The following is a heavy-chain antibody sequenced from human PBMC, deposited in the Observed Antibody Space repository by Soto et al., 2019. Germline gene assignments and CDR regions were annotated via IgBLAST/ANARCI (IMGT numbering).Heavy chain of an antibody. CDR1: GYTFTSYA. D-gene: IGHD3-10*01. CDR3: ARDLEEGSGSFSFAY. Sequence: ASVKVSCKASGYTFTSYAMHWVRQAPGQRLEWMGWINAGNGNTKYSQKFQGRVTITRDTSTSTVYMELSSLRSEDTAVYYCARDLEEGSGSFSFAYWGQGTLVTVSS. CDR2: INAGNGNT. J-gene: IGHJ4*02. V-gene: IGHV1-3*01.